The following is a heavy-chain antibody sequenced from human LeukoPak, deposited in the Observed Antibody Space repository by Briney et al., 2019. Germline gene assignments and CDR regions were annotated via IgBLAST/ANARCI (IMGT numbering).Heavy chain of an antibody. Sequence: GGSLRLSCAASGFTFSSYSMNWVRQAPGKGLEWVSYISSSSSTIYYADCVKGRFTISRDNAKNSLYLQMNSLRDEDTAVYYCARATGYCRGGSCRHDAFDFWGQGTMVTVSS. CDR2: ISSSSSTI. J-gene: IGHJ3*01. CDR3: ARATGYCRGGSCRHDAFDF. V-gene: IGHV3-48*02. D-gene: IGHD2-15*01. CDR1: GFTFSSYS.